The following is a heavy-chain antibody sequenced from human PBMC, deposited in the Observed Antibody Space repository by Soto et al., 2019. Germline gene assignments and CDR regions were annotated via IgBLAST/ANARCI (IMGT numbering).Heavy chain of an antibody. CDR1: GYTFTGYY. CDR3: ARDMRQQLVPGGAFDI. V-gene: IGHV1-2*04. Sequence: ASVKVSCKASGYTFTGYYMHWVRQAPGQGLEWMGWINPNSGGTNYAQKFQGWVTMTRDTSISTAYMGLSRLRSDDTAVYYCARDMRQQLVPGGAFDIWGQGTMVTVSS. J-gene: IGHJ3*02. D-gene: IGHD6-13*01. CDR2: INPNSGGT.